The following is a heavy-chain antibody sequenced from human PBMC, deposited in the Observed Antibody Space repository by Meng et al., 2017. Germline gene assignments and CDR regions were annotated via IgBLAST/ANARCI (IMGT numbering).Heavy chain of an antibody. CDR1: GGIFSSYA. J-gene: IGHJ4*01. CDR3: AISKYSYDSSGSYPIDY. V-gene: IGHV1-69*05. CDR2: IIPIFGTA. Sequence: SVKVSCKASGGIFSSYAISWVRQAPGQGLEWMGGIIPIFGTANYAQKFQGRVTITTDESTSTAYMELSSLRSKDTAVYYCAISKYSYDSSGSYPIDYWGQGTQVTVSS. D-gene: IGHD3-22*01.